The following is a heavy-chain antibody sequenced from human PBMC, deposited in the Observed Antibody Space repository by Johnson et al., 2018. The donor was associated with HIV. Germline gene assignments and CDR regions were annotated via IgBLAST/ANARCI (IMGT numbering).Heavy chain of an antibody. Sequence: VQLVESGGGLVQPGGSLRLSCAASGFTFDDYAMHWVRQAPGKDLDWVSGISWNSGTIDYAASVKGRFTISRDNAKNSLYLQMNSLRAEDTAVYYCGRTSGSYYERDAFDIWGQGKMVTVSS. D-gene: IGHD1-26*01. CDR1: GFTFDDYA. CDR2: ISWNSGTI. V-gene: IGHV3-9*01. CDR3: GRTSGSYYERDAFDI. J-gene: IGHJ3*02.